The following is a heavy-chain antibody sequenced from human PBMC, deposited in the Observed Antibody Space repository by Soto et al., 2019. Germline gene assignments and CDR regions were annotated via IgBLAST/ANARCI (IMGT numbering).Heavy chain of an antibody. Sequence: QVQLVQSGAEVKKPGASVKVSCKASGYTFTIYGISWVRQAPGQGLEWMGWISAYKGNTKYAQKLQGRVTITTDTATSTAYMELRSLRSDDRAVYYCARELAAAGPFAYWGQGTLVTVSS. CDR3: ARELAAAGPFAY. CDR1: GYTFTIYG. V-gene: IGHV1-18*01. D-gene: IGHD6-13*01. J-gene: IGHJ4*02. CDR2: ISAYKGNT.